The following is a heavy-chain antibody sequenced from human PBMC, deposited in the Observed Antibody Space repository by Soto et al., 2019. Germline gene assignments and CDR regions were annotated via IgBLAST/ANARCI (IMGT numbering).Heavy chain of an antibody. V-gene: IGHV4-59*01. J-gene: IGHJ6*02. CDR3: ARLLRFLGYYGMDV. CDR2: IYYSGST. Sequence: SETLSLTCTVSGGSISSYYWSWIRQPPGKGLEWIGYIYYSGSTNYNPSLKSRVTISVDTSKNQFSLKLSSVTAADSAVYYCARLLRFLGYYGMDVWGQGTTVTVSS. CDR1: GGSISSYY. D-gene: IGHD3-3*01.